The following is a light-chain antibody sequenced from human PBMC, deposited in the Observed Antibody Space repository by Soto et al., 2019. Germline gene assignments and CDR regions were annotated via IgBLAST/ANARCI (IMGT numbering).Light chain of an antibody. V-gene: IGLV2-14*01. Sequence: QSALTQPASVSGSPGQSITISCTGTNNDIGRYDFVSWYQHHPGKSPKLILYEVRHRPSGISSRFSGSKSANTASLTISGLQAEDEADYYCASFTGYNNLLFGGGTKLTVL. CDR1: NNDIGRYDF. J-gene: IGLJ2*01. CDR3: ASFTGYNNLL. CDR2: EVR.